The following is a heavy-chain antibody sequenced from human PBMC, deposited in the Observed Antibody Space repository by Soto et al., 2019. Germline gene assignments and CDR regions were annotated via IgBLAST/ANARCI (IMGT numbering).Heavy chain of an antibody. CDR3: ANYDRSGYFSHFAT. D-gene: IGHD3-22*01. CDR1: GFSLTTTGVG. Sequence: QIALQESGPTVVKPTQTLTLTCTFSGFSLTTTGVGVGWIRHAPGKALEWLAMVYWNDERRYSPSLKSRLTITQDTSKNQVVLTMTYMDPVDTATYFCANYDRSGYFSHFATWGQGTLVTVSS. V-gene: IGHV2-5*01. J-gene: IGHJ5*02. CDR2: VYWNDER.